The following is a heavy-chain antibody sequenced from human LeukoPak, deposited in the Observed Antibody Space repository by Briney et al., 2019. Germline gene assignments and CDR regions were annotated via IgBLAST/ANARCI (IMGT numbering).Heavy chain of an antibody. CDR2: ISGSGGST. CDR1: GFTFSSYA. CDR3: AKDSGGYCSGGSCYPGYFQH. V-gene: IGHV3-23*01. D-gene: IGHD2-15*01. J-gene: IGHJ1*01. Sequence: GGSLRLSCAASGFTFSSYAMSWVSQAPGKGLEWVSAISGSGGSTYYADSVKGRFTISRDNSKNTLYLQMNSLRAEDTAVYYCAKDSGGYCSGGSCYPGYFQHWGQGTLVTVSS.